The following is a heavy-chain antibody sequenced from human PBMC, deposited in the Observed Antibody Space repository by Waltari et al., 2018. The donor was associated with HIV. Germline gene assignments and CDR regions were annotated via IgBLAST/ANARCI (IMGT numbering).Heavy chain of an antibody. CDR3: VRAAIYSRGCFDY. V-gene: IGHV1-8*01. D-gene: IGHD6-19*01. CDR2: MNPNSGDT. Sequence: QVQLVESGAEVKKPGASVKVSCTASGYTLPSYDINWVRQATGKGIEWMGWMNPNSGDTGYAQKFQGRITMTSNTAISTVYMELSSLTSEETAVYYCVRAAIYSRGCFDYWGQGTLVTVSS. J-gene: IGHJ4*02. CDR1: GYTLPSYD.